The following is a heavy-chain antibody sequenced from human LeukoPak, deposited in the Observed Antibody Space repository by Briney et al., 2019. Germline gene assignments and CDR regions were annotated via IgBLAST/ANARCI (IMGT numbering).Heavy chain of an antibody. CDR3: ARDHNWNCRAGNAFDT. Sequence: SETLSLTCTVSGGSISTYYWSWIRQPAGKGLEWIGRIYTSGSTNYNPSLKSRVTVSVDTSKNQFSLKLSSVTAADTAVYYCARDHNWNCRAGNAFDTWGQGTMVTVSS. V-gene: IGHV4-4*07. CDR1: GGSISTYY. J-gene: IGHJ3*02. D-gene: IGHD1-7*01. CDR2: IYTSGST.